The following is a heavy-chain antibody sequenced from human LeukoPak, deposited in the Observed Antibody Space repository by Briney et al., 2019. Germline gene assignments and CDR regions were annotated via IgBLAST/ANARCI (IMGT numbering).Heavy chain of an antibody. D-gene: IGHD3-10*01. CDR1: GFTFSSYG. J-gene: IGHJ4*02. CDR2: ISYDGSNK. Sequence: GGSLRLSCAASGFTFSSYGMHWVRQAPGKGLEWVAVISYDGSNKYYADSVKGRFTISRDNSKNTLYLQMNSLRAEDTAVYYCAKDRAGTFGEFDYWGQGTLVTVSS. V-gene: IGHV3-30*18. CDR3: AKDRAGTFGEFDY.